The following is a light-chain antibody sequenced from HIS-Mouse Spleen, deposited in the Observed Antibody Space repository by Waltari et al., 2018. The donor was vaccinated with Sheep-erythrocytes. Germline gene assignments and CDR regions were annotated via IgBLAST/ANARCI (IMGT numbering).Light chain of an antibody. CDR3: QAWDSSTAWNVV. Sequence: SYELTQPPSVSVSPGQTASITCSGDKLGDKYACWYQQKPGQSPVLVSYQDSKRPSGSPERFSGSNAGNTARLTISGTQAMDEADYYCQAWDSSTAWNVVFGGGTKLTVL. CDR1: KLGDKY. V-gene: IGLV3-1*01. CDR2: QDS. J-gene: IGLJ2*01.